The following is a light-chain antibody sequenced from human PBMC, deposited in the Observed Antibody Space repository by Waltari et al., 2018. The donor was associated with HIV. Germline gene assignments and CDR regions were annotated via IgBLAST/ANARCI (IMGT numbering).Light chain of an antibody. Sequence: IQMTQSPSYVSESVGGGVSISCRASQNIGRSFAWYQLKPGKAPKLVVYEASRLNDGFPARFHGTGSRSNFTLDINNLQSEDFATYVCQQATTFPHTFG. CDR2: EAS. CDR3: QQATTFPHT. J-gene: IGKJ2*01. V-gene: IGKV1-12*01. CDR1: QNIGRS.